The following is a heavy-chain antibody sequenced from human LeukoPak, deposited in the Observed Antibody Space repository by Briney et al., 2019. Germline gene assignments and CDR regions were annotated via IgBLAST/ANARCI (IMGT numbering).Heavy chain of an antibody. Sequence: PSETLSLTCTVSGGSISSSSYYWSWIRQPAGKGLEWIGNIYISGNTNYNPSLKSRVTLSVDTSKNQFSLKLSYVTAADTALYYCARIVRLATSFDYWGQGTLVTVSS. V-gene: IGHV4-61*09. CDR1: GGSISSSSYY. CDR2: IYISGNT. D-gene: IGHD3-10*01. J-gene: IGHJ4*02. CDR3: ARIVRLATSFDY.